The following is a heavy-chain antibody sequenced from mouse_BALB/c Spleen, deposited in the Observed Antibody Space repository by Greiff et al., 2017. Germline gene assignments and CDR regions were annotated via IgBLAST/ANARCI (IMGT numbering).Heavy chain of an antibody. CDR2: ISYSGST. CDR1: GDSITSGY. V-gene: IGHV3-8*02. CDR3: ARGLHYYGSSPYAMDY. J-gene: IGHJ4*01. D-gene: IGHD1-1*01. Sequence: EVMLVESGPSLVKPSQTLSLTCSVTGDSITSGYWNWIRKFPGHKLEYMGYISYSGSTDYNPSLKSRISITRDTSKNQYYLQLNSVTTEDTATYYCARGLHYYGSSPYAMDYWGQGTSVTVSS.